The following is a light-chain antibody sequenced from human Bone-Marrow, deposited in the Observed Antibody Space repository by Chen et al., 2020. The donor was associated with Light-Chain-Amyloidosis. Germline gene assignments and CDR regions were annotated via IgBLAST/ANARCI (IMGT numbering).Light chain of an antibody. CDR3: QVWDRSSDRPV. CDR2: DDS. Sequence: SYVLPQPSPVAVAPGQPATIACGGNNIGSTSVHWSQHAPGQAPLLVVYDDSDRPSGIPERLSGSNSGNTATLTISRVEAGDEADYYCQVWDRSSDRPVFGGGTKLTVL. CDR1: NIGSTS. J-gene: IGLJ3*02. V-gene: IGLV3-21*02.